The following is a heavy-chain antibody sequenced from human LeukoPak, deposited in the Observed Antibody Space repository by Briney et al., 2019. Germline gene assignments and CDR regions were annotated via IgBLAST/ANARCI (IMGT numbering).Heavy chain of an antibody. V-gene: IGHV3-7*01. Sequence: GGSLRLSCAASGFTFTSAWMSWLRQTPGKGLEWVAHMNEDGSGRFYVDSAKGRFTISRDDTQNSVYLQMNSLRVEDTAVYYCVAWFGESVAWGQGTLVTVSS. J-gene: IGHJ5*02. CDR2: MNEDGSGR. D-gene: IGHD3-10*01. CDR1: GFTFTSAW. CDR3: VAWFGESVA.